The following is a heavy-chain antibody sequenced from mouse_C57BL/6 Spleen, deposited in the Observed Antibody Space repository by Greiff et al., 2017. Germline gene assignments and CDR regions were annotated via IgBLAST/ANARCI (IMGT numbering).Heavy chain of an antibody. V-gene: IGHV1-18*01. J-gene: IGHJ4*01. CDR1: GYTFTDYN. Sequence: VQLQQSGPELVKPGASVTIPCKASGYTFTDYNMDWVKQSHGKSLEWIGDIIPNNGGTIYNQKFQGKATLTVDKSSSTAYMELRSLTSEDTAVYYCARTLYYAMDYWGQGTSVTVSS. CDR2: IIPNNGGT. CDR3: ARTLYYAMDY.